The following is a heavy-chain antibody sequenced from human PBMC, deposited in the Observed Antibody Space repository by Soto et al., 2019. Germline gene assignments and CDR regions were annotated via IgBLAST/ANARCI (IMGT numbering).Heavy chain of an antibody. CDR3: ASDGSGSYYNDY. CDR2: IKQDGSET. CDR1: GFTFSSYW. D-gene: IGHD3-10*01. V-gene: IGHV3-7*03. Sequence: GGSLRLSCAASGFTFSSYWMSWVRQAPGKGLEWVANIKQDGSETYYVDSVKGRFTISRDNAKNSLYLQMNSLRAEDTAVYYGASDGSGSYYNDYWGRGTLVTVSS. J-gene: IGHJ4*02.